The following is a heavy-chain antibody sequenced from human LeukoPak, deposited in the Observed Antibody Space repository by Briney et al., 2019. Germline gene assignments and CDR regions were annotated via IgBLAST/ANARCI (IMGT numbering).Heavy chain of an antibody. V-gene: IGHV1-8*01. CDR2: MNPDSGNT. CDR3: ARDGVITMVRGVISLPYYMDV. CDR1: GYTFTSYD. Sequence: ASVKVSCKASGYTFTSYDINWVRQATGQGLEWMGWMNPDSGNTDYAQKFQGRVTMTRDTSTSTVYMELSSLRSEDTAVYYCARDGVITMVRGVISLPYYMDVWGKGTTVTISS. D-gene: IGHD3-10*01. J-gene: IGHJ6*03.